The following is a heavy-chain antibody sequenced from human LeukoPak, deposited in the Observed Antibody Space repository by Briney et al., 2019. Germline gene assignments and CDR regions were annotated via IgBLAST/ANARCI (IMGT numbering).Heavy chain of an antibody. D-gene: IGHD6-13*01. CDR3: ARDLLAAADYYMDV. V-gene: IGHV1-18*01. CDR2: ISAYNGNT. J-gene: IGHJ6*03. CDR1: GYTFTSYG. Sequence: ASVKVSSKASGYTFTSYGISWVRQAPGQGLEWMGWISAYNGNTNYAQKLQGRVTMTTDTSTSTAYMELRSLRSDDTAVYYCARDLLAAADYYMDVWGKGTTVTVSS.